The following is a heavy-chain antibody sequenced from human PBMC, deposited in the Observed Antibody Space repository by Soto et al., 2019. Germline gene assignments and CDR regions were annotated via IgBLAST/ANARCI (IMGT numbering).Heavy chain of an antibody. D-gene: IGHD3-3*01. CDR3: AKGIATIFGVPRSVDY. CDR1: GFTFSSYA. J-gene: IGHJ4*02. CDR2: ISGSGGST. Sequence: GGSLRLSFAASGFTFSSYAMSWVRQAPGKGLEWVSAISGSGGSTYYADSVKGRFSISRDNSKNTLYLQMNSLRAEDTAVYYCAKGIATIFGVPRSVDYWGQGTLVTVSS. V-gene: IGHV3-23*01.